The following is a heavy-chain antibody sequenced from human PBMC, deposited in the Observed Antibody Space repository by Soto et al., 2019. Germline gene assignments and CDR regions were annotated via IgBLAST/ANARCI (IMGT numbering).Heavy chain of an antibody. CDR1: GFTFSSYS. V-gene: IGHV3-21*01. Sequence: PAVSLRLSCAASGFTFSSYSMNWVRQAPGKGLEWVSSISSSSSYIYYADSVKGRFTISRDNAKNSLDLQMDSLRAEDTAVYYCARDRGYDAHEYSYNAMYVWGQGNTVTVS. CDR2: ISSSSSYI. CDR3: ARDRGYDAHEYSYNAMYV. J-gene: IGHJ6*02. D-gene: IGHD3-10*01.